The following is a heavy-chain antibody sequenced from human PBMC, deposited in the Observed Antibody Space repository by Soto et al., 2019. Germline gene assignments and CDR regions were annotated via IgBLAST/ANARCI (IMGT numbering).Heavy chain of an antibody. J-gene: IGHJ6*02. CDR2: IYHTGSA. V-gene: IGHV4-30-2*01. CDR3: ARASMVRGIHYYGMDV. Sequence: SETLSLTCAVSGGSIHSGGYSWTWIRQPPGKGLEWIGNIYHTGSAYYNPSLKSRATISVDKSKNQFSLSLSSVTAADTAKYYCARASMVRGIHYYGMDVWGQGTTVTVSS. CDR1: GGSIHSGGYS. D-gene: IGHD3-10*01.